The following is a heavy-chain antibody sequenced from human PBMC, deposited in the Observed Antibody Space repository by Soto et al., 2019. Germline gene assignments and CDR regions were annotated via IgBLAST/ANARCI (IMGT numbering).Heavy chain of an antibody. CDR3: ARDSLPGYYYYGMDV. V-gene: IGHV3-21*01. CDR1: GFTFSSYS. CDR2: ISSSSSYI. J-gene: IGHJ6*02. Sequence: LRLSCAASGFTFSSYSMNWVRQAPGKGLEWVSSISSSSSYIYYADSVKGRFTISRDNAKNSLYLQMNSLRAEDTAVYYCARDSLPGYYYYGMDVWGQGTTVTVPS.